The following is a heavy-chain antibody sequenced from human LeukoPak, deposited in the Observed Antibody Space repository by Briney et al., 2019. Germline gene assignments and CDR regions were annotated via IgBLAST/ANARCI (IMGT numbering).Heavy chain of an antibody. CDR1: GYTFTSYD. D-gene: IGHD3-10*01. CDR2: MNPNSGNT. J-gene: IGHJ4*02. Sequence: GASVKVSCKASGYTFTSYDINWVRQAPGQGLEWMGWMNPNSGNTGYPQKFQGRVTITRNTSISTAYMELSSLRSEDTAVYYCARGSQLEWFGELLWYFDYWGQGSLVTVSS. CDR3: ARGSQLEWFGELLWYFDY. V-gene: IGHV1-8*03.